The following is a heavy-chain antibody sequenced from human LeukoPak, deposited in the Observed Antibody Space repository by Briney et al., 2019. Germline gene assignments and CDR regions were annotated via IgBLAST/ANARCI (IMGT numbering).Heavy chain of an antibody. Sequence: GGSLRLSCAASGFTFGRYWMHWVRQASGKGLERVSRMNSDGSSISYADSVKGRFTISRDNAKNTLYLQMNSLRVEDTAVYYCARVAGGCSTTNCLFDYWGQGTLVTVSS. V-gene: IGHV3-74*01. D-gene: IGHD2-2*01. CDR1: GFTFGRYW. CDR2: MNSDGSSI. CDR3: ARVAGGCSTTNCLFDY. J-gene: IGHJ4*02.